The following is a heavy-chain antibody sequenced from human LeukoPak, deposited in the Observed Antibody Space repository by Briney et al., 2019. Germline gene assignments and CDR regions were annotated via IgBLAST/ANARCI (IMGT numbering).Heavy chain of an antibody. CDR2: IYYSGST. CDR1: GGSISSSSYN. CDR3: ARNFKRENGYSSGWYPYWYFDL. D-gene: IGHD6-19*01. Sequence: PSGTLSLTCTVSGGSISSSSYNWGWIRQPPGKGLEWIGSIYYSGSTYYNPSLKSRVTISVDTSKNQFSLKLSSVTAADTAVYYCARNFKRENGYSSGWYPYWYFDLWGRGTLVTVSS. J-gene: IGHJ2*01. V-gene: IGHV4-39*01.